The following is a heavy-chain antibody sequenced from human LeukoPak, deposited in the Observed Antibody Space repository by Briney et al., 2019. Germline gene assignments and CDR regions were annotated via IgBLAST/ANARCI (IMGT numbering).Heavy chain of an antibody. V-gene: IGHV1-69*05. D-gene: IGHD6-19*01. CDR2: FIPIFGTA. Sequence: SVKVSCKASGGTFSSYAISWVRQAPGQGLEWMGGFIPIFGTANYAQKFQGRVTITTDESTSTAYMELSSLRSEDTAVYYCAGSAGYSSGWAQRFDYWGQGTLVTVSS. CDR3: AGSAGYSSGWAQRFDY. J-gene: IGHJ4*02. CDR1: GGTFSSYA.